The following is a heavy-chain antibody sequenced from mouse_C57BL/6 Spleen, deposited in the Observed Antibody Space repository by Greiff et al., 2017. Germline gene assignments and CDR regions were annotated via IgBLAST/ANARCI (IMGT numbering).Heavy chain of an antibody. J-gene: IGHJ4*01. CDR3: ARLEVVASMDY. CDR2: IDPSDSYT. Sequence: QVQLKQSGAELVMPGASVKLSCKASGYTFISYWMHWVKQRPGQGLEWIGEIDPSDSYTNYNQKFKGKSTLTVDKSSSTAYMQLSSLTSEDSAVYYCARLEVVASMDYWGQGTSVTVSS. CDR1: GYTFISYW. D-gene: IGHD1-1*01. V-gene: IGHV1-69*01.